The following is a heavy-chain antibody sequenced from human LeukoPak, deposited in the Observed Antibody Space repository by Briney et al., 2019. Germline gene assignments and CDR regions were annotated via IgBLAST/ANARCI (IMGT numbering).Heavy chain of an antibody. CDR2: ISSSGSTI. Sequence: GGSLRLSCAASGFTFSSYEMNWVRQAPGKGLEWVSYISSSGSTIYYADSVKGRFTISRDNAKNSLYLQMNSLRAEDTAVYYCARDSEYYDYVWGSYRYRFDYWGQGTLVTVSP. J-gene: IGHJ4*02. CDR1: GFTFSSYE. D-gene: IGHD3-16*02. V-gene: IGHV3-48*03. CDR3: ARDSEYYDYVWGSYRYRFDY.